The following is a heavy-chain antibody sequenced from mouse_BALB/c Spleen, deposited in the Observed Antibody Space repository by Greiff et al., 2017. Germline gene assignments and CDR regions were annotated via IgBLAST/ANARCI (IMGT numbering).Heavy chain of an antibody. Sequence: EVQRVESGGGLVQPGGSRKLSCAASGFTFSSFGMHWVRQAPEKGLEWVAYISSGSSTIYYADTVKGRFTISRDNPKNTLFLQMTSLRSEDTAMYYCARTGLDYWGQGTTLTVSS. J-gene: IGHJ2*01. CDR3: ARTGLDY. V-gene: IGHV5-17*02. CDR1: GFTFSSFG. CDR2: ISSGSSTI. D-gene: IGHD4-1*01.